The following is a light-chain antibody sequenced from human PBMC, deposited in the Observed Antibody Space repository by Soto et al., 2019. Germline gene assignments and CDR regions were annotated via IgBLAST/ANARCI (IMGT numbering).Light chain of an antibody. V-gene: IGKV3-11*01. Sequence: EIVLTQSPATLSLSPGERATLSCRASQSVTDSLAWYQQKPGQAPRLLVYDASNRATGIPTRFSGSGSGTDFTLTISNLEPEDFAVYYCQQRGSWPQLTFGGGTKVDIK. CDR3: QQRGSWPQLT. CDR1: QSVTDS. J-gene: IGKJ4*01. CDR2: DAS.